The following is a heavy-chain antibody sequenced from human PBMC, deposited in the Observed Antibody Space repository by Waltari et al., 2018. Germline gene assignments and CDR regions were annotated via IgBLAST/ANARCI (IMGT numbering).Heavy chain of an antibody. D-gene: IGHD3-10*01. J-gene: IGHJ4*02. CDR2: ISSSSVII. V-gene: IGHV3-48*01. CDR3: ARDLDAYYYASGNDRPFDS. Sequence: EVLLVESGGGLVQPGGSLRLSCAASGFTFSGYSMNWVRQAPGKGREWVSYISSSSVIIQYAASVKGRFTISRDNAKNSLFLQMNSLRADDTAMYYCARDLDAYYYASGNDRPFDSWGQGTLVTVSS. CDR1: GFTFSGYS.